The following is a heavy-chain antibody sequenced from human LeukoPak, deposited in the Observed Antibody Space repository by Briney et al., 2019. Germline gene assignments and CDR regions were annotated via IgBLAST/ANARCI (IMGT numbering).Heavy chain of an antibody. J-gene: IGHJ4*02. Sequence: GGSLRLSCAVSGFTFRSYVMSWVRQAPGKGLEWVSIISGSGSSTDYADSVKGRFTMSRDNSKNTLYLQMNSLRAEDTALYYCASDGIAVDRGIGYFDYWGQGTLVTVSS. CDR3: ASDGIAVDRGIGYFDY. D-gene: IGHD6-13*01. CDR2: ISGSGSST. CDR1: GFTFRSYV. V-gene: IGHV3-23*01.